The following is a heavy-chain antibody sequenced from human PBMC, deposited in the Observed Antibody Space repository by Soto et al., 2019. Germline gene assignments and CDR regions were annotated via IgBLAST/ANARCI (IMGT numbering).Heavy chain of an antibody. Sequence: ASVKVSCKASGYTFTSYGISWVRQAPGQGLEWMGWISAYNGNTNYAQKLQGRVTMTTDTSTSTAYMELRSLGSDDTAVYYCARDSSIAVAGTWFDPWGQGTLVTVSS. V-gene: IGHV1-18*01. CDR1: GYTFTSYG. CDR3: ARDSSIAVAGTWFDP. CDR2: ISAYNGNT. J-gene: IGHJ5*02. D-gene: IGHD6-19*01.